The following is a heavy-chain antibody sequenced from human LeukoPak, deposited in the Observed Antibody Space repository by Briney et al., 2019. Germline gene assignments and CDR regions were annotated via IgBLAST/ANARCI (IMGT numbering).Heavy chain of an antibody. CDR3: ARDLLGDWYFDL. CDR2: ISYDGSNK. V-gene: IGHV3-30*01. J-gene: IGHJ2*01. Sequence: GGSLRLSCAASGFTFSSYAMHWVRQAPGKGLEWVAVISYDGSNKYYADSVKGRFTISRDNSKNTLYLQMNSLRAEDTAVYYCARDLLGDWYFDLWGRGTLVTVSS. D-gene: IGHD7-27*01. CDR1: GFTFSSYA.